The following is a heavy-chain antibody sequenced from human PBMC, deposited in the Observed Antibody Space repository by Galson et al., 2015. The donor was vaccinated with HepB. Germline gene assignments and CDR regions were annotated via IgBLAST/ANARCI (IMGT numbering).Heavy chain of an antibody. CDR3: ARDRGGIAVAGRAPTYNWFDP. CDR1: GFTFSSYW. Sequence: FLRLSCAASGFTFSSYWMSWVRQAPGKGLEWVANIKQDGSEKYYVDSVKGRFTISRDNAKNSLYLQMNSLRAEDTAVYYCARDRGGIAVAGRAPTYNWFDPWGQGTLVTVSS. CDR2: IKQDGSEK. D-gene: IGHD6-19*01. V-gene: IGHV3-7*03. J-gene: IGHJ5*02.